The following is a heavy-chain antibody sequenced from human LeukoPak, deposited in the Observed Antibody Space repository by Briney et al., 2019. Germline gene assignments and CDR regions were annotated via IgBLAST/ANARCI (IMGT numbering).Heavy chain of an antibody. Sequence: GGSLRLSCAASGFTFSSYGMSWVRQAPGKGLEWVANIKQDGSEKYYVDSVKGRFTISRDNAKNSLYLQMNSLRAEDTAMYYCARGPTRANSTDYWGQGALVTVSS. D-gene: IGHD2/OR15-2a*01. CDR2: IKQDGSEK. V-gene: IGHV3-7*01. CDR1: GFTFSSYG. J-gene: IGHJ4*02. CDR3: ARGPTRANSTDY.